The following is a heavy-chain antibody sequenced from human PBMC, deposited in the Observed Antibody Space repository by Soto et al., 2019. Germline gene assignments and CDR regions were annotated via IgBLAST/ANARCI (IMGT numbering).Heavy chain of an antibody. CDR2: VYSGGST. V-gene: IGHV3-66*01. D-gene: IGHD3-10*01. J-gene: IGHJ3*02. CDR1: GSTVTTNY. Sequence: EVQLGESGGGLVQPGGSLRLSCAASGSTVTTNYMSWVRQPPGKGLEWVSVVYSGGSTYYADSVKGRFTVSRDNSKNTLYLQMNSLRAEDTAVYYCARDFSGKNDAFDIWGQGTVVTVSS. CDR3: ARDFSGKNDAFDI.